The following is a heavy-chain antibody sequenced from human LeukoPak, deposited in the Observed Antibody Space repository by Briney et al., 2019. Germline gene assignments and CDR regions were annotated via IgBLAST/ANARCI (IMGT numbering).Heavy chain of an antibody. V-gene: IGHV4-59*01. CDR3: ARVHSGSADAFDI. CDR2: IYYSGST. CDR1: GGSISSYY. D-gene: IGHD2-15*01. J-gene: IGHJ3*02. Sequence: PSETLSLTCTVSGGSISSYYWSWIRQPPGKGLEWIGYIYYSGSTNYNPSLKSRVTVSVDTSKNQFSLKLSSVTAADTAVYYCARVHSGSADAFDIWGQGTMVTVSS.